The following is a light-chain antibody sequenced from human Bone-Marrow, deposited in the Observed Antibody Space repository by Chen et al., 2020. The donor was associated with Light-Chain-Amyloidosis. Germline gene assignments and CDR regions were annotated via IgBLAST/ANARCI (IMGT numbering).Light chain of an antibody. J-gene: IGLJ3*02. CDR1: NIGSTS. CDR3: QVWDRSSDRPV. V-gene: IGLV3-21*02. Sequence: SHVLTQPSSVSVAPGQTATIACGGNNIGSTSVHWYQQTPGQAPLLVVYDDSDRPSGIHERLSGSNSGNTATLTISRVEAGDEADYYCQVWDRSSDRPVFGGGTKLTVL. CDR2: DDS.